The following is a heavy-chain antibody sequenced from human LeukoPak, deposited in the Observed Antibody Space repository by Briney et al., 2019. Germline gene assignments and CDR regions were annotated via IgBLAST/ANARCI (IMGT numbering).Heavy chain of an antibody. V-gene: IGHV3-20*04. D-gene: IGHD3-22*01. CDR3: ARARALYYYDSSGQIFDY. CDR1: GFTFDDYG. CDR2: INWNGGSA. J-gene: IGHJ4*02. Sequence: GGSLRLPCVASGFTFDDYGMSWVRQAPGKGLEWVSGINWNGGSAGYADSVKGRFTISRDNAKNSLYLQMNSLRAEDTALYYCARARALYYYDSSGQIFDYWGQGTLVTVSS.